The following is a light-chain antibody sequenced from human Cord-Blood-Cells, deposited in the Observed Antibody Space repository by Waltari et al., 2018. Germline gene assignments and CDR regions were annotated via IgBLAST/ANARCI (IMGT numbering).Light chain of an antibody. CDR2: DVS. J-gene: IGLJ3*02. V-gene: IGLV2-11*01. CDR1: SSDVGGYNY. CDR3: CSYAGSYTFHWV. Sequence: QSALTQPRSVSGSPGQSVTISCTGTSSDVGGYNYVSWYQQHPGKAPKLMIYDVSKRPSGVPDRFSGSKSGKTASLTISGLQAEDEADYYCCSYAGSYTFHWVFGGGTKLTVL.